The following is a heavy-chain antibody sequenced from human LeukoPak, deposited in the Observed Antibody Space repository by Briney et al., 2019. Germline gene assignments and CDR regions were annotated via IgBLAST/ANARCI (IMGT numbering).Heavy chain of an antibody. CDR1: GFTFSSYG. Sequence: GGSLRLSCAASGFTFSSYGMHWVRQAPGKGLEWVGFIRYDGSNEYYADSVKGRFTISRDNAKNSLYLQMNSLRAEDMALYYCAKDRQQWLDGFDYWGQGTLVTVSS. V-gene: IGHV3-30*02. CDR2: IRYDGSNE. CDR3: AKDRQQWLDGFDY. D-gene: IGHD6-19*01. J-gene: IGHJ4*02.